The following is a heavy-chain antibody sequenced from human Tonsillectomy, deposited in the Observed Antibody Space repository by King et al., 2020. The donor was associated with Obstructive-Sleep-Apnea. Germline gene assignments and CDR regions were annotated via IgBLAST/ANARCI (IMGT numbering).Heavy chain of an antibody. Sequence: DVQLVESGAEVKKPGESLKISCKGSGYSFTSYWIGGVRQMPGKGLEWMGIIYTGDSDTRYSQSFQGQVTITADKSISTAYLQWRSRKASDTAMYYCARTLMVYASNNWFDPWGQGTLVTVSS. J-gene: IGHJ5*02. V-gene: IGHV5-51*01. CDR1: GYSFTSYW. CDR3: ARTLMVYASNNWFDP. D-gene: IGHD2-8*01. CDR2: IYTGDSDT.